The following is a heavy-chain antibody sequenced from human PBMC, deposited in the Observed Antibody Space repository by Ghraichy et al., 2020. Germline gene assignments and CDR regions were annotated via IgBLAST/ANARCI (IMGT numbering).Heavy chain of an antibody. D-gene: IGHD5-12*01. CDR1: GGSFSDYS. V-gene: IGHV4-34*01. J-gene: IGHJ6*02. CDR3: ARATITDGMDV. CDR2: FNHSGGT. Sequence: SETLSLTCAVYGGSFSDYSWTWIRQPPGKGLEWIGEFNHSGGTNYNASLKSRVTISVDTSRKQFFLKLSSVTTADTAEYYCARATITDGMDVWGQGTTVTVAS.